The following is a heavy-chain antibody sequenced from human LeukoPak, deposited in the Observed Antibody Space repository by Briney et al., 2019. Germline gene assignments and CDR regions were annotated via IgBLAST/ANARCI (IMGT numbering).Heavy chain of an antibody. CDR1: GFTFSSYS. CDR3: ARDQPPSGIVVVPAADY. CDR2: ISSSSSYI. J-gene: IGHJ4*02. D-gene: IGHD2-2*01. Sequence: GGSLRLSCAASGFTFSSYSMSWVRQGPGKGLEWVSSISSSSSYIYYTDSVKGRFTISRDNAKNSLYLQMNSLRAGDTAVYYCARDQPPSGIVVVPAADYWGQGTLVTVSS. V-gene: IGHV3-21*01.